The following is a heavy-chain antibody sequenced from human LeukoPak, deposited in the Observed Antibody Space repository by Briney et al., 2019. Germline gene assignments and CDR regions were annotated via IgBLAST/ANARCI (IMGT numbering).Heavy chain of an antibody. Sequence: ASVKVSCKASGYTFTSYDINWVRQATGQGLEWMGWMNPNSGNTGYAQKFQGRVTMTRNTSISTAYMELSRLTSDDTAVYYCARFYCTSTSCQYNWFDPWGQGTLVTVSS. CDR3: ARFYCTSTSCQYNWFDP. V-gene: IGHV1-8*01. CDR2: MNPNSGNT. D-gene: IGHD2-2*01. J-gene: IGHJ5*02. CDR1: GYTFTSYD.